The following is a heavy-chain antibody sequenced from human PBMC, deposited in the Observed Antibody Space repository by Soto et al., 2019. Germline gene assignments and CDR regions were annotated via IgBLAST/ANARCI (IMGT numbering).Heavy chain of an antibody. V-gene: IGHV3-30*18. Sequence: GGSPRLSCAASGFTFSSYCMHWVRQAPGKGLEWVAVISYDGSNKYYADSVKGRFTISRDNSKNTLYLQMNSLRAEDTAVYYCAKEQGDILTGYYLFDDWGQGTLVTVSS. J-gene: IGHJ4*02. CDR3: AKEQGDILTGYYLFDD. CDR1: GFTFSSYC. D-gene: IGHD3-9*01. CDR2: ISYDGSNK.